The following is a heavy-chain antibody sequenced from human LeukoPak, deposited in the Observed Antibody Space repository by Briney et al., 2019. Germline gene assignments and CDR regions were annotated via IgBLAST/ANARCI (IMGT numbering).Heavy chain of an antibody. CDR2: IYYSGTI. D-gene: IGHD6-13*01. CDR3: ARGDDHKSSLFDP. CDR1: GGSISSHY. Sequence: SETLSLTCTVSGGSISSHYWNWIRQPPGKGLEWIGYIYYSGTIKYDPSLKSRVTISVDTSKNQFSLKLSSVTAADTAVYYCARGDDHKSSLFDPWGQGTLVTVSS. J-gene: IGHJ5*02. V-gene: IGHV4-59*11.